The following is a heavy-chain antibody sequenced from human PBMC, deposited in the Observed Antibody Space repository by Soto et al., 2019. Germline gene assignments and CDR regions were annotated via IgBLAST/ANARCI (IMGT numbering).Heavy chain of an antibody. D-gene: IGHD5-18*01. CDR2: IYPGDSGT. Sequence: GESLKISCKGSGYSFTSYWIGWVRQMPGKGLEWMGIIYPGDSGTRYSPSFQGQVTISADKSISTAYLQWSSLKASDTAMYYCARHGYSYGYGYYGMDVWGQGTTVTVSS. V-gene: IGHV5-51*01. CDR1: GYSFTSYW. CDR3: ARHGYSYGYGYYGMDV. J-gene: IGHJ6*02.